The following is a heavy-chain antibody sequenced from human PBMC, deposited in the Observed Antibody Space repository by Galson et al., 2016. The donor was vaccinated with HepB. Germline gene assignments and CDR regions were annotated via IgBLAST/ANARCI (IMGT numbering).Heavy chain of an antibody. D-gene: IGHD4-23*01. V-gene: IGHV3-30-3*01. CDR1: GFTFSSYA. Sequence: SLRLSCAASGFTFSSYAMYWVRQAPGKGLEWVAVISYDGSNKYYADSAKGRLTISRDNSKNTLYLQINSLRAEDTAVYYCARDYYGGNSVVCPYWGQGTRLTVSS. J-gene: IGHJ4*02. CDR3: ARDYYGGNSVVCPY. CDR2: ISYDGSNK.